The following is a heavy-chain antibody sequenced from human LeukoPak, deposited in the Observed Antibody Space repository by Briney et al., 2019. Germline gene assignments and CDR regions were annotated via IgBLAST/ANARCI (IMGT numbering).Heavy chain of an antibody. J-gene: IGHJ4*02. D-gene: IGHD1-26*01. CDR1: GYTFTSYY. Sequence: EASVKVSCKASGYTFTSYYMHWVRQAPGQGLEWMGIINPSGGSTSYAQKFQGRVTMTRDMSTSTVYMELSSLRSEDTAVYYCATPRGIVGATVQYYFDYWGQGTLVTVSS. CDR3: ATPRGIVGATVQYYFDY. V-gene: IGHV1-46*01. CDR2: INPSGGST.